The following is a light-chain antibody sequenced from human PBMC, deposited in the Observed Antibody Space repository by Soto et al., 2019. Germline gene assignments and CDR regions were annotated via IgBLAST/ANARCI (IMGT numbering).Light chain of an antibody. CDR3: QQYLRYPP. V-gene: IGKV1D-16*01. J-gene: IGKJ4*01. CDR1: QNIDNF. CDR2: AAS. Sequence: DIQMTQSPSSLSASVGDRVTITCRSSQNIDNFLAWYQQKSGMAPKSLIYAASSLQNGVPSRCSGSGSGTDFTLTISTLQPEDVATDICQQYLRYPPFGGGTKVGIK.